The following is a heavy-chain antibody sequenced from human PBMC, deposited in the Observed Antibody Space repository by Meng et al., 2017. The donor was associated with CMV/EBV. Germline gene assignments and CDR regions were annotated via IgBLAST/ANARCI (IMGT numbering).Heavy chain of an antibody. CDR2: IKQDGSEK. J-gene: IGHJ4*02. Sequence: GESLKISCAASGFTFSSYWMSWVRQAPGKGLEWVANIKQDGSEKYYVDSVKGRFTISRDNAKNSLYLQMNSLRAEDTAVYYCARTYYYGSGSWDWGQGTLVTVSS. D-gene: IGHD3-10*01. V-gene: IGHV3-7*01. CDR3: ARTYYYGSGSWD. CDR1: GFTFSSYW.